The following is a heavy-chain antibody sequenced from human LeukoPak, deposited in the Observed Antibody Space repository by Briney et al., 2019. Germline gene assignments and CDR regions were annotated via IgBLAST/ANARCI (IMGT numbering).Heavy chain of an antibody. J-gene: IGHJ4*02. CDR1: AFSFSDYN. CDR2: ITSTGSYI. D-gene: IGHD4-23*01. V-gene: IGHV3-21*01. CDR3: AKDLLRWSFDY. Sequence: GGSLRLSCAASAFSFSDYNMNWVRQAPGKGLEWVSSITSTGSYIYYADSVKGRFTISRDNAKNSLFLQLNSLRAEDTAVYYCAKDLLRWSFDYWGQGTLVTVSS.